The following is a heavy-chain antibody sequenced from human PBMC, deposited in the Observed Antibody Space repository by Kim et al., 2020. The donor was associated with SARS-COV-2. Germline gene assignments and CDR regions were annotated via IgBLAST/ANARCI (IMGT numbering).Heavy chain of an antibody. J-gene: IGHJ5*02. V-gene: IGHV3-9*01. Sequence: GGSLRLSCAASGFTFDDYAMHWVRQAPGKGLEWVSGISWNSGSIGYADSVKGRFTISRDNAKNSLYLQMNSLRAEDTALYYCAKEVVSGWFDPWGQGTLVTVSS. CDR1: GFTFDDYA. D-gene: IGHD2-2*01. CDR2: ISWNSGSI. CDR3: AKEVVSGWFDP.